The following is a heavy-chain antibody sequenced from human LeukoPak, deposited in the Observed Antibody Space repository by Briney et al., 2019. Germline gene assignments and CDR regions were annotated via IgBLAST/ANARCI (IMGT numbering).Heavy chain of an antibody. J-gene: IGHJ6*02. Sequence: GGSLRLSCAASGFTVSSNYMSWVRQAPGKGLEWVSVIYSGGSTYYADSVKGRFTISRDNSKNTLYLQMNSLRAEDTAVYYCARDRVPSDAPPYGMDVWGQGTTVTVSS. V-gene: IGHV3-53*01. D-gene: IGHD1-1*01. CDR1: GFTVSSNY. CDR2: IYSGGST. CDR3: ARDRVPSDAPPYGMDV.